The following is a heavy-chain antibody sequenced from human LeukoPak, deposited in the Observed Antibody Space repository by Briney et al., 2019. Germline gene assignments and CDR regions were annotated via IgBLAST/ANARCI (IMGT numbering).Heavy chain of an antibody. Sequence: ASVKVSCKASGGTFSSYAISWVRQAPGQGLEWMGRIIPILGIANYAQKFQGRVTITADKSTSTAYMELSSLRSEDTAVYYCARDRARSYYFDFWGQGTLVTVSS. CDR2: IIPILGIA. J-gene: IGHJ4*02. V-gene: IGHV1-69*04. CDR3: ARDRARSYYFDF. CDR1: GGTFSSYA. D-gene: IGHD3-10*01.